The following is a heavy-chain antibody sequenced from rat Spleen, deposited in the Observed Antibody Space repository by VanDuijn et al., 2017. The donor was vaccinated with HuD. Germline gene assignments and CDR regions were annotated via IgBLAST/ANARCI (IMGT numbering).Heavy chain of an antibody. V-gene: IGHV2-6*01. CDR2: ISSVGTS. J-gene: IGHJ3*01. CDR1: GFSLTSYT. CDR3: ARGWERFAY. Sequence: QVQLKESGPGLVQPSQTLSLTCTVSGFSLTSYTLSWVRQPPGKGLEWIAAISSVGTSYYNSVLNPRLTISRDISKSQLFLKMNSLQTDDTAMYFCARGWERFAYWGQGTLVTVSS. D-gene: IGHD5-1*01.